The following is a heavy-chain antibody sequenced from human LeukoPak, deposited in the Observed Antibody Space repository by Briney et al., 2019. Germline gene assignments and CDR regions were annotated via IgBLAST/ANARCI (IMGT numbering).Heavy chain of an antibody. J-gene: IGHJ1*01. CDR1: GFTFSSYG. Sequence: PGRSLRLSCAASGFTFSSYGMHWFPKAPGKGLEGVAVISYVGSNKYYADSVKGRFTISRDNSKSTLYLEMNNLRAEDTAVYYCANAGFRCSSTSCYKYFQHWAQGTVVSVSS. CDR3: ANAGFRCSSTSCYKYFQH. D-gene: IGHD2-2*02. V-gene: IGHV3-30*18. CDR2: ISYVGSNK.